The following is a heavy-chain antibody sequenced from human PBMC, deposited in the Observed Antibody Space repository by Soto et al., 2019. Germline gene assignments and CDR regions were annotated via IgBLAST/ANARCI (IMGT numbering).Heavy chain of an antibody. CDR1: GFAFSSYG. V-gene: IGHV3-30*03. J-gene: IGHJ4*02. CDR2: ISYDGSLQ. D-gene: IGHD3-10*01. Sequence: QAQLVESGGGVVQPGRSLRLSCAASGFAFSSYGMHWVRQAPGTGLEWVAVISYDGSLQHYADSVKGRFTIPRDNAKNMVTLQMSSLRAEDTAVYYCVSDRGYGHASVPYSWGQGTLVSVSS. CDR3: VSDRGYGHASVPYS.